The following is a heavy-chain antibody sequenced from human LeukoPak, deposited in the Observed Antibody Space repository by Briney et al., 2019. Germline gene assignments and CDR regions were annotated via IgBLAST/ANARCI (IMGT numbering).Heavy chain of an antibody. D-gene: IGHD6-13*01. CDR3: AKLGAAGGTYYMDV. V-gene: IGHV3-23*01. J-gene: IGHJ6*03. CDR1: GFTFSSCA. CDR2: ISGSGGST. Sequence: PGGSLRLSCAASGFTFSSCAMSWVRQAPGKGLECVSPISGSGGSTSYADSVKGRFTISRDNSKNTLFLQMNSLRADDTAIYYCAKLGAAGGTYYMDVWGKGTTVTVSS.